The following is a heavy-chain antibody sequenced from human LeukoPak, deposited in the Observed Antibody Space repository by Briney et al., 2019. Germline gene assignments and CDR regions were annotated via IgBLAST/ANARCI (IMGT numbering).Heavy chain of an antibody. J-gene: IGHJ3*02. CDR1: GYTFTSYG. D-gene: IGHD3-22*01. CDR3: ARGHYDSSGYPVGAFDI. CDR2: ISAYNGNT. Sequence: ASVKVSCKASGYTFTSYGISWVRQAPRQGLEWMGWISAYNGNTNYAQKLQGRVTMTTDTSTSTAYMEMRSLRSDDTAVYYCARGHYDSSGYPVGAFDIRGQGTMVTVPS. V-gene: IGHV1-18*01.